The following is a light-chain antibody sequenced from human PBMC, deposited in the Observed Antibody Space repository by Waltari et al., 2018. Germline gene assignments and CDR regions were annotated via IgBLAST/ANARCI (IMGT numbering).Light chain of an antibody. Sequence: QSAVTQPVSVSGSPGQSITLSCAGSSSDIGAFKYVSWYQQHPGDAPKVIIYNVGERPSGAPNRFPGSKSGNPAPLTISGLQTEDEADYYCTAHGPGSATIFGTGTRVSVL. V-gene: IGLV2-14*03. CDR1: SSDIGAFKY. CDR2: NVG. CDR3: TAHGPGSATI. J-gene: IGLJ1*01.